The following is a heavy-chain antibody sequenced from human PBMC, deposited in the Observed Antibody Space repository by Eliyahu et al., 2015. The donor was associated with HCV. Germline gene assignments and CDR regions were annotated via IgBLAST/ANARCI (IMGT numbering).Heavy chain of an antibody. J-gene: IGHJ2*01. CDR3: AKVLTSWYFDL. CDR1: GFTXSTYD. V-gene: IGHV3-23*01. D-gene: IGHD4/OR15-4a*01. CDR2: ISYGGGST. Sequence: EVQLLESGGGLIQPGGSLRLSXAVXGFTXSTYDMSWVRLAPGKGVQWVSAISYGGGSTYADSAKGRFTISRDNSKNVLFLQMNSLRADDTAVYFCAKVLTSWYFDLWGRGTLVTVSS.